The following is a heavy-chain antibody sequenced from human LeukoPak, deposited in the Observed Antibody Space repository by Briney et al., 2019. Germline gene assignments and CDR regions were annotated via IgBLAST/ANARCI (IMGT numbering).Heavy chain of an antibody. CDR3: ARGQGATVPQVGKNWFDP. J-gene: IGHJ5*02. V-gene: IGHV4-39*07. CDR1: GGSISSSSYY. CDR2: IFYSGST. D-gene: IGHD1-26*01. Sequence: SETLSLTCTVSGGSISSSSYYWGWIRQPPGKGLEWIGSIFYSGSTYYNPSLKSRVTISVDTSKNQFSLKLTSVTAADTAVYYCARGQGATVPQVGKNWFDPWGQGTRVTVSS.